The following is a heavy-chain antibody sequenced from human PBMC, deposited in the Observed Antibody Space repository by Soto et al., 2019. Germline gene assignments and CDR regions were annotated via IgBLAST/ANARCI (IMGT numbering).Heavy chain of an antibody. V-gene: IGHV4-59*11. J-gene: IGHJ5*02. CDR1: GGSISGHY. D-gene: IGHD2-15*01. CDR2: IHYSGTT. Sequence: SETLSLTCTVSGGSISGHYWSWIRQPPGKGLEWIGYIHYSGTTNYNPSLKSRVTMSVDTSKNHFSLSLGSATAADTAVYYCVRGGGYCSGGSCWWFDPWGQGTLVTVS. CDR3: VRGGGYCSGGSCWWFDP.